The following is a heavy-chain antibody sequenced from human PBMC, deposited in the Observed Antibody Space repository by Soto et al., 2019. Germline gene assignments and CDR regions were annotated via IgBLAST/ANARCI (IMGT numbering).Heavy chain of an antibody. D-gene: IGHD6-13*01. Sequence: QLQLQESGSGLVKPSQTLSLTCAVSGGSISSGGYSWSWIRQPPGKGLEWIGYIYHSGSTYYNPSLKSRVTMSVDRSKNPFALKLSSVTAAATAVYYCAGGIAARPLGSWGQGTLVTVSS. J-gene: IGHJ5*02. CDR2: IYHSGST. CDR1: GGSISSGGYS. V-gene: IGHV4-30-2*01. CDR3: AGGIAARPLGS.